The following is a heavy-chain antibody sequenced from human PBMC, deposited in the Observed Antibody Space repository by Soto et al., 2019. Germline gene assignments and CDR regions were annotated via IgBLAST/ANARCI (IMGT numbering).Heavy chain of an antibody. J-gene: IGHJ4*02. CDR2: ILYDGSNK. D-gene: IGHD2-15*01. V-gene: IGHV3-30*18. Sequence: GGSLRLSCAAPGFTFSSYGMHWVRQAPGKGLEWVAVILYDGSNKYYAYSVKGRFTSYRDNSKNTLYLQMNSLRAEDTVVYYCAKDRINYFDYWGQGTLVTVSS. CDR3: AKDRINYFDY. CDR1: GFTFSSYG.